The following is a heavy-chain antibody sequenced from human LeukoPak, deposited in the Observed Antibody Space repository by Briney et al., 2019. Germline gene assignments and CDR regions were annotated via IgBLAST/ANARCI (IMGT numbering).Heavy chain of an antibody. Sequence: GGSLRLSCAASGFTFSNYWMHWVRQAPGKGLEWVSSISSSSSYIYYADSVKGRFTISRDNAKNSLYLQMNSLRAEDAAAYYCVGGRGAGPGAHFDYWGQGTLVTVSS. D-gene: IGHD3-10*01. CDR2: ISSSSSYI. CDR1: GFTFSNYW. J-gene: IGHJ4*02. V-gene: IGHV3-21*04. CDR3: VGGRGAGPGAHFDY.